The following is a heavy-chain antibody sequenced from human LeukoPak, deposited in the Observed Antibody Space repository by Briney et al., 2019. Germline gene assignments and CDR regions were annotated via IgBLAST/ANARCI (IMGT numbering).Heavy chain of an antibody. D-gene: IGHD2-8*01. Sequence: PGGSLRLSCVVSGFSFSDSYMTWLRQTPGKGLESLAYISPSSHDIYYADSVKGRLTISRDNARTSLYLQMNSLGPDDTALYYCSTDPRLLTYWGRGTLVTVSS. CDR2: ISPSSHDI. J-gene: IGHJ4*01. CDR3: STDPRLLTY. V-gene: IGHV3-11*01. CDR1: GFSFSDSY.